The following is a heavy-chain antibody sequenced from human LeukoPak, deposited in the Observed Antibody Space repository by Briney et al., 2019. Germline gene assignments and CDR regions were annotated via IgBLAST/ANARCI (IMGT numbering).Heavy chain of an antibody. CDR1: GITFRSYW. Sequence: PGGSLRLSCAASGITFRSYWMHWVRQAPGKGLVWVSRINTDGSSTSYADSVKDRFTISRDNAKNTLYLQMNSLRAEDTAVYYCARDGRYSNSWGHFDYWGQGTLVTVSS. CDR2: INTDGSST. V-gene: IGHV3-74*01. D-gene: IGHD6-13*01. J-gene: IGHJ4*02. CDR3: ARDGRYSNSWGHFDY.